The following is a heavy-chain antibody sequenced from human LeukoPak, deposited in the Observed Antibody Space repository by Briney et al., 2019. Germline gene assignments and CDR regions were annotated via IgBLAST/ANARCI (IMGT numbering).Heavy chain of an antibody. J-gene: IGHJ4*02. Sequence: GGSLRLSCAASGFTFSSYNMNWVRQAPGKGLEWVSYISDSSTTIYYADSVRGRFTISRDNAKNSLYLQMNSLRAEDTAVYYCARDRGGAYDFWSGYYTGYFDYWGQGTLVPVSS. V-gene: IGHV3-48*01. CDR2: ISDSSTTI. D-gene: IGHD3-3*01. CDR3: ARDRGGAYDFWSGYYTGYFDY. CDR1: GFTFSSYN.